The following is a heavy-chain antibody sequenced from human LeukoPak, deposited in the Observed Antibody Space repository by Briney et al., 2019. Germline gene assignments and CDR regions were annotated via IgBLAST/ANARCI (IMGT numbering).Heavy chain of an antibody. D-gene: IGHD2-21*02. CDR3: TSWGDTTAEYFQR. J-gene: IGHJ1*01. CDR1: GFTFSNYW. V-gene: IGHV3-7*01. CDR2: IKQDGNEK. Sequence: GGSLRLSCAVSGFTFSNYWMNWVRQAPGKGLEWVANIKQDGNEKYYVDSVKGRFTISRDNAQNSMYLQMNSLRVEDTAVYYCTSWGDTTAEYFQRWGQGTLVTVSS.